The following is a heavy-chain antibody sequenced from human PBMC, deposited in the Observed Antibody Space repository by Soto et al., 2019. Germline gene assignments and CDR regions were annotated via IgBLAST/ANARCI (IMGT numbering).Heavy chain of an antibody. J-gene: IGHJ6*02. D-gene: IGHD4-4*01. CDR3: ARGPDAHHTTHNYYYYYGMDV. CDR2: IIPIFGTA. CDR1: GGTFSSYA. V-gene: IGHV1-69*01. Sequence: VKVSCKASGGTFSSYAISWVRQAPGQGLEWMGGIIPIFGTANYAQKFQGRVTITADESTSTAYMELSSLRSEDTAVYYCARGPDAHHTTHNYYYYYGMDVWGQGTTVTVSS.